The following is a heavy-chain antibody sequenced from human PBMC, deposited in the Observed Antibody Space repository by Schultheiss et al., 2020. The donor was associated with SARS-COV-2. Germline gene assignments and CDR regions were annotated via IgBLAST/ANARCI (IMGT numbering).Heavy chain of an antibody. V-gene: IGHV3-30-3*01. Sequence: GGSLRLSCAASGFTFSDYYMSWIRQAPGKGLEWVAVISYDGSNKYYADSVKGRFTISRDNSKNTLYLQMNSLRAEDTAVYYCARDSSGIDYWGQGTLVTVSS. CDR1: GFTFSDYY. J-gene: IGHJ4*02. CDR3: ARDSSGIDY. CDR2: ISYDGSNK.